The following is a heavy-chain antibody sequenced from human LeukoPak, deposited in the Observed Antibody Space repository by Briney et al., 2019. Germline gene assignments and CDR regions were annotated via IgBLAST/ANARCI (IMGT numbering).Heavy chain of an antibody. D-gene: IGHD1-1*01. CDR2: IYHSGST. CDR3: ARAGSWNEGWFDP. V-gene: IGHV4-30-2*01. Sequence: PSETLSLTCAVSGGSLSSGGYSWSRIRRPPGKGLEWIGYIYHSGSTYYNPSLKSRVTISVDRSKNQFSLKLSSVTAADTAVYYCARAGSWNEGWFDPWGQGTLVTVSS. J-gene: IGHJ5*02. CDR1: GGSLSSGGYS.